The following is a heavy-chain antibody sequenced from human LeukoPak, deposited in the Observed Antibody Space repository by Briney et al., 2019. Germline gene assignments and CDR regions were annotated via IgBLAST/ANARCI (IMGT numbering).Heavy chain of an antibody. CDR3: ASSLKWELLPLDC. V-gene: IGHV3-53*01. CDR2: IYSGGST. CDR1: GGSFSGYY. Sequence: PSETLSLTCAVYGGSFSGYYWSWVRQAPGKGLEWVSVIYSGGSTYYADSVKGRFTISRDNSKNTLYLQMNSLRAEDTAVYYCASSLKWELLPLDCWGQGTLVTVSS. D-gene: IGHD1-26*01. J-gene: IGHJ4*02.